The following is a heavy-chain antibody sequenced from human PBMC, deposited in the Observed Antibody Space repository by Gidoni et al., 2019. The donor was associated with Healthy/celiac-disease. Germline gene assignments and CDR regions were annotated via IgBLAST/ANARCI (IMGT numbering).Heavy chain of an antibody. CDR2: IIHIFGTA. J-gene: IGHJ4*02. Sequence: QVQLVQSGAEVKQPRSSVRVSCKTSGGTFGSYAISWVRQAPGQGLEWMGGIIHIFGTANYAQKFQGRVTIAADESTSTAYMELSSLRSEDTAVYYCARISAWYSSGWYRDYWGQGTLVTVSS. V-gene: IGHV1-69*01. D-gene: IGHD6-19*01. CDR3: ARISAWYSSGWYRDY. CDR1: GGTFGSYA.